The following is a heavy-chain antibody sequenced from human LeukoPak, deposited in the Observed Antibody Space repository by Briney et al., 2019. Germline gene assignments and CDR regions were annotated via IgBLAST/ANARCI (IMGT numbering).Heavy chain of an antibody. Sequence: SETLSLTCTVSGGSISSSSYYWGWIRQPPGTGLEWIGSIYYSGSTYYNPSLKSRVTISVDTSKNQFSLKLSSVTAADTAVYYCARLQYDYVWGSYRKRRYYFDYWGQGTLVTVSS. J-gene: IGHJ4*02. CDR3: ARLQYDYVWGSYRKRRYYFDY. D-gene: IGHD3-16*02. CDR1: GGSISSSSYY. V-gene: IGHV4-39*01. CDR2: IYYSGST.